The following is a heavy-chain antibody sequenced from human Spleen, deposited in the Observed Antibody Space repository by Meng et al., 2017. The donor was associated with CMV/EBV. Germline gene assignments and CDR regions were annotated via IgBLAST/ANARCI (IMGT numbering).Heavy chain of an antibody. J-gene: IGHJ6*02. D-gene: IGHD6-13*01. V-gene: IGHV4-4*02. Sequence: GSLRLSCAVSGGSISSSNWWSWVRQPPGKGLEWIGEIYHSGSTNYNPSLKSRVTISVDKSKNQFSLKLSSVTAADTAVYYCARDLAAPYYGMDVWGQGTTVTVSS. CDR2: IYHSGST. CDR1: GGSISSSNW. CDR3: ARDLAAPYYGMDV.